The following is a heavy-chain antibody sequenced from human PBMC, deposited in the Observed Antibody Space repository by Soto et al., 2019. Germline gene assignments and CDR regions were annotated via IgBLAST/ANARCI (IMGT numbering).Heavy chain of an antibody. Sequence: LDTLSLTCPFSGFSISSSVYYWGWIRQPPGKGLEWIGSIYYSGSTYYNPSLKSRVTISVDTSKNQFSLKLSSVTAADTAVYYCARKVWFGELYDYYGMDVWGQGTKVTVSS. CDR2: IYYSGST. CDR1: GFSISSSVYY. CDR3: ARKVWFGELYDYYGMDV. V-gene: IGHV4-39*01. J-gene: IGHJ6*02. D-gene: IGHD3-10*01.